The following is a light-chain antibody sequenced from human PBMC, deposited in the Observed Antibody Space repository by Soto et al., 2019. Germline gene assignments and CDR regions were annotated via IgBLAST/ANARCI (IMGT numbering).Light chain of an antibody. CDR1: QSITSW. V-gene: IGKV1-5*03. J-gene: IGKJ1*01. CDR3: QQYNSYPWT. Sequence: DIPMTQSPSTLSASVGDRVTITCRASQSITSWLAWYQQKPGKAPNLLIYKASSLESGVPSRFSGSGSGTGFTLTISSLQPDDFATYYCQQYNSYPWTFGQGTKVEIK. CDR2: KAS.